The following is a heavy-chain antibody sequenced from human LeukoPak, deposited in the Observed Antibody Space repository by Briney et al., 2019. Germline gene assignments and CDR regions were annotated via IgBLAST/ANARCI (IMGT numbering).Heavy chain of an antibody. D-gene: IGHD3-10*02. CDR3: ARGHTMYY. J-gene: IGHJ4*02. CDR1: GYTFNNYF. V-gene: IGHV1-18*01. Sequence: GASVKVSCKASGYTFNNYFISWVRQVPGQGLEWVGWISPHSHTTHYAEKVQGRATMTTDTSTTTVYMELRSLRPDDTAVYFCARGHTMYYWGQGTPVTVSS. CDR2: ISPHSHTT.